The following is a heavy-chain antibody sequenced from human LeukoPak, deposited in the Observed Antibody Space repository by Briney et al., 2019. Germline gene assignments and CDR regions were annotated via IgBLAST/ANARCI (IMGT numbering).Heavy chain of an antibody. V-gene: IGHV3-23*01. Sequence: GGSLRLSCAASGFTVGSYAMTWVRQAPGKGLEWVSGITYSGDNTYYAGSVKGRFTISRDNSRNTLFLQMDSLRAEDTAVYYCGKTTVGYSSGQKPAWPVDYWGQGTLVTVSS. CDR1: GFTVGSYA. D-gene: IGHD5-18*01. CDR3: GKTTVGYSSGQKPAWPVDY. J-gene: IGHJ4*02. CDR2: ITYSGDNT.